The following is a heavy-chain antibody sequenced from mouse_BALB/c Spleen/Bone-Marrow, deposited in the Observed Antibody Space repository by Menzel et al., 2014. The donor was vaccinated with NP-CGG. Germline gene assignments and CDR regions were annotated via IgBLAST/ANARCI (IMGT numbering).Heavy chain of an antibody. CDR3: ARKGAMITHYYAMDY. J-gene: IGHJ4*01. Sequence: EVKLMESGGGLVQPGGSRKLPCAASGLTFXSFGMHWVRQAPEKGLEWVAYISNGSSTIYYADTVKGRFTISRDNPKNTLFLQMTSLRSEDTAMYYCARKGAMITHYYAMDYWGQGTSVTVSS. CDR1: GLTFXSFG. CDR2: ISNGSSTI. V-gene: IGHV5-17*02. D-gene: IGHD2-4*01.